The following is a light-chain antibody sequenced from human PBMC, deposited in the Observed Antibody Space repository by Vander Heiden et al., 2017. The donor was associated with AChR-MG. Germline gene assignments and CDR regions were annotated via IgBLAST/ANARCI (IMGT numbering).Light chain of an antibody. CDR3: QQYYKGHPAKLT. CDR2: GAS. Sequence: EIVMTQSPATLSVSPGERATLSCRASQSISSNLAWYHQKKPGQAPRLLIYGASSRATGVPARFSGSGYGTEFTLTISSLQSEDIGVYYCQQYYKGHPAKLTFGGGTKVEIK. J-gene: IGKJ4*01. CDR1: QSISSN. V-gene: IGKV3-15*01.